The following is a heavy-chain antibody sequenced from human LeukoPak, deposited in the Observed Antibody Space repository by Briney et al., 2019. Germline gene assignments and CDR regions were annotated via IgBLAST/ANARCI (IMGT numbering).Heavy chain of an antibody. V-gene: IGHV1-69*05. CDR1: GGTFSSYA. CDR2: IIPIFGKA. Sequence: SVKVSCKASGGTFSSYAITWVRQAPGQGLEWMGRIIPIFGKANYAQKFQGRVTITTDESTSTAYMELSTLRSDDTAVYYCARERPPGDSSSWFLEGYFDIWGQGTLVTVSS. CDR3: ARERPPGDSSSWFLEGYFDI. D-gene: IGHD6-13*01. J-gene: IGHJ4*02.